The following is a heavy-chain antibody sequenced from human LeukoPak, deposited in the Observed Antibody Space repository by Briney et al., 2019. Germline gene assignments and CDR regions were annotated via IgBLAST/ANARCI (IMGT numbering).Heavy chain of an antibody. V-gene: IGHV3-48*01. CDR3: ARGYAGAKQLGIDY. CDR1: GFTFSSYE. D-gene: IGHD6-6*01. J-gene: IGHJ4*02. CDR2: ISSSSSTI. Sequence: HPGGSLRLSCAASGFTFSSYEMNWVRQAPGKGLEWVSYISSSSSTIYYADSVKGRFTISRDNAKNSLYLQMNSLRAEDTAVYYCARGYAGAKQLGIDYWGQGTLVTVSS.